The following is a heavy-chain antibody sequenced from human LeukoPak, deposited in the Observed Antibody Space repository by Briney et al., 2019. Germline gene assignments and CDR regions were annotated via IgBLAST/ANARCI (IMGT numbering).Heavy chain of an antibody. J-gene: IGHJ4*02. V-gene: IGHV3-66*02. D-gene: IGHD3-3*01. Sequence: GGSLRLSCAASGFTVSSNYMSWVRQAPGKGLEWVSVIYSGGSTYYADSVKGRFTISRDNSKNTLYLQMNSLRAEDTAVYYCATNYDFWSGYCMEFDYWGQGTLVTVSS. CDR3: ATNYDFWSGYCMEFDY. CDR2: IYSGGST. CDR1: GFTVSSNY.